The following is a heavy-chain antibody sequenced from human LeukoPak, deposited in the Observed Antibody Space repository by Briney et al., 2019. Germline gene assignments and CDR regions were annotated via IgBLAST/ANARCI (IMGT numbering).Heavy chain of an antibody. Sequence: SVKVSCKASGGTFSSYTISWVRQAPGQGLEWMGRIIPILGIANYAPKFQGRVTITADKSTSTAYMELSSLRSEDTAVYYCARNYYDSSGYYYFDYWGQGTLVTVSS. CDR3: ARNYYDSSGYYYFDY. CDR2: IIPILGIA. D-gene: IGHD3-22*01. J-gene: IGHJ4*02. V-gene: IGHV1-69*02. CDR1: GGTFSSYT.